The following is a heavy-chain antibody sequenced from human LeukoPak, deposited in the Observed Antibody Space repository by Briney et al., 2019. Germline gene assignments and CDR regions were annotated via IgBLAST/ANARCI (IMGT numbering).Heavy chain of an antibody. CDR2: ISAYNGNT. V-gene: IGHV1-18*01. Sequence: ASVKVSCKASGYTFTSYGISWVRQAPGQGLEWMGWISAYNGNTNYAQKLQGRVTMTTDTSTSTAYMELRSLRSDDTAVYYCARARRPLEYSSGWYEDYWGQGTLVTVSS. CDR3: ARARRPLEYSSGWYEDY. J-gene: IGHJ4*02. CDR1: GYTFTSYG. D-gene: IGHD6-19*01.